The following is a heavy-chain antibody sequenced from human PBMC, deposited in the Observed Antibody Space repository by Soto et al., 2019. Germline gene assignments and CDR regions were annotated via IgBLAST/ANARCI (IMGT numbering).Heavy chain of an antibody. V-gene: IGHV1-69*13. J-gene: IGHJ6*02. CDR2: IIPIFGTA. CDR3: ARDPGGSIAVAGTLVGRYGRYG. D-gene: IGHD6-19*01. CDR1: GGTFSSYA. Sequence: GASVKVSCKASGGTFSSYAISWVRQAPGQRIEWMGGIIPIFGTANYAQKFKGRVTITADESTSTANMKLSSLRSEDTAVYYCARDPGGSIAVAGTLVGRYGRYGWGQGTTVTVSS.